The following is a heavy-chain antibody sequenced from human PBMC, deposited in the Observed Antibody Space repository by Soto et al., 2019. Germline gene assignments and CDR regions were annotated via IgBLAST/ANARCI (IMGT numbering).Heavy chain of an antibody. CDR3: VRVFYDVWRGPYNFAL. D-gene: IGHD3-3*01. CDR2: IHTDGSIT. J-gene: IGHJ4*03. Sequence: GGYLRLSCAAYGFSLSSISMHWVRHVPGKGLVWGSRIHTDGSITDYADSVKGRFTISRDNAKNALYLQMSSLRAEDTAVYYCVRVFYDVWRGPYNFALCGHGTLPTV. CDR1: GFSLSSIS. V-gene: IGHV3-74*01.